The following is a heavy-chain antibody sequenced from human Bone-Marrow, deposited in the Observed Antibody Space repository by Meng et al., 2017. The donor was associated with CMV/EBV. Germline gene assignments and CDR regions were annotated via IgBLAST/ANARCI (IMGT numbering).Heavy chain of an antibody. CDR3: ARMKGTIFGVGSYPYYYYGMDV. J-gene: IGHJ6*02. D-gene: IGHD3-3*01. Sequence: GESLKISCAASGFTFDDYGMSWVRQAPGKGLEWVSGINWNGGSTGYADSVKGRFTISRDNAKNSLYLQMNSLRAEDTALYYCARMKGTIFGVGSYPYYYYGMDVWGQGTTVTVSS. V-gene: IGHV3-20*04. CDR2: INWNGGST. CDR1: GFTFDDYG.